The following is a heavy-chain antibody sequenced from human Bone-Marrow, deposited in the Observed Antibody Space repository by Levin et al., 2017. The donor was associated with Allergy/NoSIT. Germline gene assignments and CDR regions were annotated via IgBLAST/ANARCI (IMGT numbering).Heavy chain of an antibody. Sequence: SETLSLTCGVSSDFFRGYYWTWIRQSPGKGLEYIGEITYTGNTNYNPSLQSRVSLSVDTPKNQFSLRLRSVTAADTGLFFCARGGSCRGGDCYPPTPPSGDRFDSWGQGTAVTVSA. CDR3: ARGGSCRGGDCYPPTPPSGDRFDS. CDR2: ITYTGNT. D-gene: IGHD2-15*01. J-gene: IGHJ4*02. V-gene: IGHV4-34*01. CDR1: SDFFRGYY.